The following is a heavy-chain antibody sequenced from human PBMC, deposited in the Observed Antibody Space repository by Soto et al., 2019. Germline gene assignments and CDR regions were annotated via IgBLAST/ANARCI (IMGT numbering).Heavy chain of an antibody. D-gene: IGHD6-19*01. CDR3: ARGHGIAVAGTYNWFDP. V-gene: IGHV4-34*01. CDR2: INHSGST. J-gene: IGHJ5*02. Sequence: ETLSLTCAVYGGSFSGYYWSWIRQPPGKGLAWIGEINHSGSTNYNPSLKSRVTISVDTSKNQFSLKLSSVTAADTAVYYCARGHGIAVAGTYNWFDPWGQGTLVTVSS. CDR1: GGSFSGYY.